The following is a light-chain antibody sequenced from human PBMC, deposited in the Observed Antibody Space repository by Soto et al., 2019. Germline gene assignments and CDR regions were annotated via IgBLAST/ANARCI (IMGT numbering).Light chain of an antibody. Sequence: EIVMTQSPATLSVSQGERAALCCRASQSVSSNFAWYQQRPAQAPRLLIYDVSTRATGVPTRFSGSGSGTEFTLTISSLQSEDFAVYYCQQYHDWPLTFGGGTKVDIK. V-gene: IGKV3D-15*01. J-gene: IGKJ4*01. CDR2: DVS. CDR1: QSVSSN. CDR3: QQYHDWPLT.